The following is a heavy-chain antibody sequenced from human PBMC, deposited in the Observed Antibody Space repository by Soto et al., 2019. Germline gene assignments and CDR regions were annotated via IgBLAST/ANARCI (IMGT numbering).Heavy chain of an antibody. V-gene: IGHV4-59*01. CDR2: GLRPDYT. J-gene: IGHJ4*02. CDR3: VAGPDRAKSAY. CDR1: GGTINDYY. Sequence: SETLSLTCTVSGGTINDYYCSWTRQPPGKGLEWIAYGLRPDYTGYNPSLRNRVTISSDTSKNQFSLRLISVTAADTAVYYCVAGPDRAKSAYWGQGTLVTVSS.